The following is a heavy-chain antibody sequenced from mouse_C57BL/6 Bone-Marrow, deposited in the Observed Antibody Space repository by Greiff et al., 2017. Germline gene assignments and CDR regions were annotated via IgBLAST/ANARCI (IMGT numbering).Heavy chain of an antibody. J-gene: IGHJ2*01. Sequence: VQLQQSGPELVKPGASVKISCKASGYAFSSSWMNWVKQRPGKGLEWIGRIYPGAGDTNYNGKFKGKATLTADKSSSTAYMQLSSLTSEDSAVYFCARPHYYGSSYDYFDYGGQGTTLTVSS. CDR3: ARPHYYGSSYDYFDY. CDR2: IYPGAGDT. D-gene: IGHD1-1*01. V-gene: IGHV1-82*01. CDR1: GYAFSSSW.